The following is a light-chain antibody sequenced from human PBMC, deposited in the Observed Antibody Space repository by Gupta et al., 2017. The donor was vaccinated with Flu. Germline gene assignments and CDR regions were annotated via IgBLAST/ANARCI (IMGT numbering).Light chain of an antibody. CDR3: NSRDSSGNHYV. V-gene: IGLV3-19*01. J-gene: IGLJ1*01. Sequence: SSELTQDPAVSVALGQIVRTTSQGDSLRSYYASWYQQKPGQAPILVIYGKNNRPSGIPDRFSGSSSGNTASLTITGAQAEDEADYYCNSRDSSGNHYVFGTGTKVTVL. CDR1: SLRSYY. CDR2: GKN.